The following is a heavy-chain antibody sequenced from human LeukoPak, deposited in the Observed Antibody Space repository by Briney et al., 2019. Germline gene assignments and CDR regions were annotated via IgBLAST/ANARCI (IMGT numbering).Heavy chain of an antibody. V-gene: IGHV5-51*01. Sequence: GESLKISCKGSGYSFTSYWIGWVRQMPGKGLEWMGIIYPGDSDTRYSPSSQGQVTISADKSISTAYLQWSSLKASDTAMYYCARHRSIAARPPYYYYYYGMDVWGQGTTVTVSS. J-gene: IGHJ6*02. CDR3: ARHRSIAARPPYYYYYYGMDV. CDR1: GYSFTSYW. CDR2: IYPGDSDT. D-gene: IGHD6-6*01.